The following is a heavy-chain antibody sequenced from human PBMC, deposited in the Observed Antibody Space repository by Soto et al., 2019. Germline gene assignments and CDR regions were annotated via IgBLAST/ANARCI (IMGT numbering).Heavy chain of an antibody. Sequence: SETLSLTCAVSGGSISSGGYFWILVRQPQGKGLEWIGYIYHSGSTYYNPSLKSRVTISVDRSKNQFSLNLTSVTAADTAVYYCARCYYSAGRPRTIDYPGQETHVTVS. CDR2: IYHSGST. D-gene: IGHD3-10*01. V-gene: IGHV4-30-2*01. CDR1: GGSISSGGYF. CDR3: ARCYYSAGRPRTIDY. J-gene: IGHJ4*01.